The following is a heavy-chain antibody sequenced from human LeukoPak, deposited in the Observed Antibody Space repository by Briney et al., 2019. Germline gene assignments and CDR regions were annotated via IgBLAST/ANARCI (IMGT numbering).Heavy chain of an antibody. CDR2: IYYSGST. CDR1: GGSISSGGYY. D-gene: IGHD5-12*01. J-gene: IGHJ4*02. V-gene: IGHV4-31*03. Sequence: SQTLSLTCTVSGGSISSGGYYWSWIRQHPGKGLEWIGYIYYSGSTYYNPSLKSRVTTSVDTSKNQFSLKLSSVTAADTAVYYCARGSGYSGNEMDYWGQGTLVTVSS. CDR3: ARGSGYSGNEMDY.